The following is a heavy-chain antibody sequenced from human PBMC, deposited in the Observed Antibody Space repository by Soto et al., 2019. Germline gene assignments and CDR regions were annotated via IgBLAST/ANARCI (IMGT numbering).Heavy chain of an antibody. CDR3: VRPLWSDHYNCGYSDL. J-gene: IGHJ2*01. CDR1: GFTFSSYA. CDR2: ISYDGSNK. Sequence: QVQLVESGGGVVQPGRSLRLSCAASGFTFSSYAMHWVRKAAGKGLEWVAVISYDGSNKYYADSVKSRFTISRDNSKNTLSLQMNSLRTADTAVYYCVRPLWSDHYNCGYSDLWGRASLVTVSP. D-gene: IGHD2-21*01. V-gene: IGHV3-30-3*01.